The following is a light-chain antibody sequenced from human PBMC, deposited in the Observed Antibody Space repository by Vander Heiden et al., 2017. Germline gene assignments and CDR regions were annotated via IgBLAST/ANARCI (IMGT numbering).Light chain of an antibody. J-gene: IGKJ2*01. CDR1: QSVSSN. V-gene: IGKV3-15*01. CDR2: GAS. CDR3: QQYNNWPLYT. Sequence: EMVITQFPATLSVSPGERATLSCRASQSVSSNLAWYQQKPGQAPRLLIYGASTRATGIPARFSGSGSETEFTLTISSLQSEDFAVYYCQQYNNWPLYTFGQGTKLEIK.